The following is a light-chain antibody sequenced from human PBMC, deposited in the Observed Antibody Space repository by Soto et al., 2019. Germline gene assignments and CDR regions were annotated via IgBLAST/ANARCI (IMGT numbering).Light chain of an antibody. CDR2: SAS. J-gene: IGKJ2*01. Sequence: DVQMTQSPSSLSAPVGDRVTITCRASQTIRSYLNWYQQKPGKAPKLLIYSASSLQSGVPSRFSGSGSGTDFTLTISSLQPEDFATYSCQQSYSTPYTFGQGTHLEIK. V-gene: IGKV1-39*01. CDR1: QTIRSY. CDR3: QQSYSTPYT.